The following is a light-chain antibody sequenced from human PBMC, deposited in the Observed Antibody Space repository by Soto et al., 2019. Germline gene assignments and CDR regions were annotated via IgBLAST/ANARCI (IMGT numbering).Light chain of an antibody. CDR2: DDS. CDR1: NIGPRK. J-gene: IGLJ1*01. CDR3: QVWNSFSDHPYV. V-gene: IGLV3-21*02. Sequence: SYELSQPPSVSLAPGQTARISCGGANIGPRKVHWYQQKPGQAPVLIVYDDSGRPSGIPEQFSGSNSGNTATLTISRVEAGDEADYYCQVWNSFSDHPYVFGSGTKLTVL.